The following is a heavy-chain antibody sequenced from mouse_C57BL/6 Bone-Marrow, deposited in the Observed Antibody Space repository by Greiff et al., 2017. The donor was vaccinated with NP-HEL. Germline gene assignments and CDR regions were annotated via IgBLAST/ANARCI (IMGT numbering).Heavy chain of an antibody. CDR2: ISYDGSN. V-gene: IGHV3-6*01. J-gene: IGHJ4*01. D-gene: IGHD1-1*01. CDR1: GYSITSGYY. CDR3: ARDYGSSYWGAMDY. Sequence: ESGPGLVKPSQSLSLTCSVTGYSITSGYYWNWIRQFPGNKLEWMGYISYDGSNNYNPSLKNRISITRDTSKNQFFLKLNSVTTEDTATYYCARDYGSSYWGAMDYWGQGTSVTVSS.